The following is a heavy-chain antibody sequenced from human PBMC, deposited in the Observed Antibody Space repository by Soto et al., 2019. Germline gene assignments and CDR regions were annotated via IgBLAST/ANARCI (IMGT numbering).Heavy chain of an antibody. CDR2: ISYDGSNK. V-gene: IGHV3-30-3*01. CDR1: GFTFSSYA. CDR3: ARDGGIAAAGTKFDP. D-gene: IGHD6-13*01. Sequence: QVQLVESGGGVVQPGRSLRLSCAASGFTFSSYAMHWVRQAPGEGLEWVAVISYDGSNKYYADSVKGRFTISRDNSKNTLYLQMNSLRAEDTAVYYCARDGGIAAAGTKFDPWGQGTLVTVSS. J-gene: IGHJ5*02.